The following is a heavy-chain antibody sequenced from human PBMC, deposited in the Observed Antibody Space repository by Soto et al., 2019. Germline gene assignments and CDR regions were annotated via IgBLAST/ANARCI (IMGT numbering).Heavy chain of an antibody. CDR3: ARTITIFGVAHGGWFDP. CDR1: GGSISSSSYY. V-gene: IGHV4-39*01. Sequence: QLQLQESGPGLVKPSETLSLTCTVSGGSISSSSYYWGWIRQPPGKGLEWIGSIYYSGSTYYNPSLKSRVTISVDTSKNQFSLKLSSVTAADTAVYYCARTITIFGVAHGGWFDPWGQGTLVTVSS. D-gene: IGHD3-3*01. J-gene: IGHJ5*02. CDR2: IYYSGST.